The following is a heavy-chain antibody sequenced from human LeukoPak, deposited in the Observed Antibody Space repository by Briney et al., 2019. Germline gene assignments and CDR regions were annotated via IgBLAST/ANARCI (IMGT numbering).Heavy chain of an antibody. J-gene: IGHJ4*02. D-gene: IGHD6-19*01. CDR3: AKDMRAVAAFDY. V-gene: IGHV3-9*01. CDR1: GFTFSSYG. CDR2: ISWNSGSI. Sequence: GGSLRLSCAASGFTFSSYGMHWVRQAPGKGLEWVSGISWNSGSIGYADSVKGRFTISRDNAKNSLYLQMNSLRAEDTALYYCAKDMRAVAAFDYWGQGTLVTVSS.